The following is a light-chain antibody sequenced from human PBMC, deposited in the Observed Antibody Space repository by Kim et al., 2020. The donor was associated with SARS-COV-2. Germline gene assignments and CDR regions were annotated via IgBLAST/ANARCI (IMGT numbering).Light chain of an antibody. CDR1: NIGSTT. CDR2: DDF. CDR3: QVWNSRSDHPGVV. V-gene: IGLV3-21*02. Sequence: SYELTQPPSVSVVPGETATITCGGCNIGSTTVHWYQQKAGQAPVMVVHDDFERPSGIPERFSGSSSGNTATLTINRVEAGDEADYYCQVWNSRSDHPGVVFGGGTQLTVL. J-gene: IGLJ2*01.